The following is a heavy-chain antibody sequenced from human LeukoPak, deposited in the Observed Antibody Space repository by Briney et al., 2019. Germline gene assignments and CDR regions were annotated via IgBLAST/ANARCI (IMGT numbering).Heavy chain of an antibody. CDR1: GGSISSSGYY. CDR2: IYYSGST. CDR3: ARVLSVDYDFWSGYYQTPSFFDY. Sequence: PSETLSLTCTVSGGSISSSGYYWGWIRQPPGKGLEWIASIYYSGSTYYNPSLKSRVTISVDTSKNQFSLKLSSVTAADTAVYYCARVLSVDYDFWSGYYQTPSFFDYWGQGTLVTVSS. J-gene: IGHJ4*02. V-gene: IGHV4-39*07. D-gene: IGHD3-3*01.